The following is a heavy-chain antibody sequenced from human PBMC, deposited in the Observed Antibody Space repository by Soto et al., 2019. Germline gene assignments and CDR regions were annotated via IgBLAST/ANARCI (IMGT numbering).Heavy chain of an antibody. D-gene: IGHD6-19*01. V-gene: IGHV4-34*01. J-gene: IGHJ5*02. CDR1: GGSFSGYY. Sequence: PSETLSLTCAVYGGSFSGYYWSWIRQPPGKGLEWIGEINHSGSTNYNPSLKSRVTISVDTSKNQFSLKLSSVTAADTAVYYCAKIREAVNWFDPWGQGTLVTVSS. CDR3: AKIREAVNWFDP. CDR2: INHSGST.